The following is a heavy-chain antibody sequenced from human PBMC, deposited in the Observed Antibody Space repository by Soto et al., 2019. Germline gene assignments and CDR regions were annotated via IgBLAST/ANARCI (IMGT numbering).Heavy chain of an antibody. CDR3: ATDPQTETTLDCFDS. J-gene: IGHJ5*01. Sequence: GGSLRLSCAASGFRFSSDSMGWVRQAPGKGLEWVSSISSSGSFMNYADSVKGRFTISRDNAKNSVYLHMTSLKDEDTAVYYCATDPQTETTLDCFDSWGQGTMVTVSS. CDR2: ISSSGSFM. V-gene: IGHV3-21*01. D-gene: IGHD1-1*01. CDR1: GFRFSSDS.